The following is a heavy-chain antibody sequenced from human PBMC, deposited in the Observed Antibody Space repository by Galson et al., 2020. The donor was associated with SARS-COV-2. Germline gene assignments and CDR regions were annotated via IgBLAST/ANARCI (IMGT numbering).Heavy chain of an antibody. CDR2: VYPSGTT. V-gene: IGHV4-38-2*02. J-gene: IGHJ2*01. CDR1: GYSVSTTNY. Sequence: SETLSLTCTVSGYSVSTTNYWGWVRQPSGRGLEWIGSVYPSGTTYYNPSLTSRVTISVDTSKNQFSLRLDSVTAADTALYYCARQGVNMIVLVTVPGWYFDLWGRGTLVTVSS. D-gene: IGHD3-22*01. CDR3: ARQGVNMIVLVTVPGWYFDL.